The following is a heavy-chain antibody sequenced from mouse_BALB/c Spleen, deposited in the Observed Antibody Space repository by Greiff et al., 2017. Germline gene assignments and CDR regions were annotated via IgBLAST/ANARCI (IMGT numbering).Heavy chain of an antibody. J-gene: IGHJ4*01. CDR1: GFTFSSYA. CDR3: ARREDYGYAMDY. D-gene: IGHD1-1*01. CDR2: ISSGGSYT. V-gene: IGHV5-9-3*01. Sequence: EVKLVESGGGLVKPGGSLKLSCAASGFTFSSYAMSWVRQTPEKRLEWVATISSGGSYTYYPDSVKGRFTISRDNAKNTLYLQMSSLRSEDTAMYYCARREDYGYAMDYWGQGTSVTVSS.